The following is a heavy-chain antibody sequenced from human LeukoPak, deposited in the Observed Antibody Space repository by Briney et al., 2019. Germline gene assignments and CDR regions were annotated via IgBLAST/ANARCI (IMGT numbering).Heavy chain of an antibody. J-gene: IGHJ4*02. CDR3: ARDHSSGGYFDY. Sequence: PSETLSLTCTVSGGSISSYYWSWIRQPPGKGLEWIGYIYYSGSTNYNPSLKSRVTISVDTSKNQFSLKLSSVTAADTAVYYCARDHSSGGYFDYWGQGTLVTVSS. V-gene: IGHV4-59*01. CDR2: IYYSGST. CDR1: GGSISSYY. D-gene: IGHD6-19*01.